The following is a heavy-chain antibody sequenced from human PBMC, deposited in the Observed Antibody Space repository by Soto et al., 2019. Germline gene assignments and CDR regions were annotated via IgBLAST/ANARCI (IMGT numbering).Heavy chain of an antibody. CDR3: ARLYGSGSYYTLRYYYYMDV. CDR1: GGSISSSSYY. D-gene: IGHD3-10*01. V-gene: IGHV4-39*01. CDR2: IYYSGST. Sequence: QLQLQESGPGLVKPSETLSLTCTVSGGSISSSSYYWGWIRQPPGKGLEWIGSIYYSGSTYYNPSLKSRVTISVDTSKNQFSLKLSSVTAADTAVYYCARLYGSGSYYTLRYYYYMDVWGKGTTVTVSS. J-gene: IGHJ6*03.